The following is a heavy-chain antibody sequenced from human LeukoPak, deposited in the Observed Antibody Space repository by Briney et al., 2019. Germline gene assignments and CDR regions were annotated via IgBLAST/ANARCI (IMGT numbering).Heavy chain of an antibody. V-gene: IGHV3-74*03. D-gene: IGHD1-26*01. CDR1: GFTFRNYA. CDR3: ARAQVGAPTDY. CDR2: TQSDGSGA. Sequence: GGSLRLSCVASGFTFRNYAMYWVRQAGGKGLVWVSRTQSDGSGAMYADSVMGRFTISRDNTKNTVYLQMDSLTAEDTAVYYCARAQVGAPTDYWGPGTLVTVSS. J-gene: IGHJ4*02.